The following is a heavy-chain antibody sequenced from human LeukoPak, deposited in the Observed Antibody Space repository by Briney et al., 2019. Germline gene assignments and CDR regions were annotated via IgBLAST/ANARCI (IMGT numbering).Heavy chain of an antibody. CDR1: AFTFSSYW. CDR3: ARDTPPYSGYDGDAFDI. CDR2: IKQDGSEK. V-gene: IGHV3-7*01. J-gene: IGHJ3*02. Sequence: GGYLRRYCAASAFTFSSYWMGRDRQAPGHERKWGTNIKQDGSEKSYVDSVKGRFTISRDNAKNSLYLQIKSLRAEDTAVYYCARDTPPYSGYDGDAFDIWGQGTMVIVSS. D-gene: IGHD5-12*01.